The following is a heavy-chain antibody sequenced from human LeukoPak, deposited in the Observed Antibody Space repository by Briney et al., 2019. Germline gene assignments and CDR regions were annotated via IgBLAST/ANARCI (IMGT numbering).Heavy chain of an antibody. D-gene: IGHD1-26*01. J-gene: IGHJ6*02. CDR3: ARVNVGSYYGISYYYYYGMDV. V-gene: IGHV3-7*03. CDR2: IKQDGREK. Sequence: PGGSLRLSCAASGFTFSSYWMSWVRQAPGKGLEWVANIKQDGREKYYVDSVKGRFTISRDNAKNSLYLQMNSLRAEDTAVYYCARVNVGSYYGISYYYYYGMDVWGQGTTVTVSS. CDR1: GFTFSSYW.